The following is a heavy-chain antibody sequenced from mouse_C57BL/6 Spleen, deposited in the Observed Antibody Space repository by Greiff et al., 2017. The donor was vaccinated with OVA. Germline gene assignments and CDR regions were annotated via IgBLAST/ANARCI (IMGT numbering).Heavy chain of an antibody. J-gene: IGHJ1*03. CDR1: GYTFTSYW. CDR3: ASSAYYAPYFDV. CDR2: IDPGDGDT. V-gene: IGHV1-62-3*01. D-gene: IGHD1-1*01. Sequence: QVQLQQPGAELVKPGASVKLSCKASGYTFTSYWMHWVKQRPGRGLEWIGRIDPGDGDTNYNGKFKGKATLTADKSSSTAYMQLSSLTSEDSAVYFCASSAYYAPYFDVWGTGTTVTVSS.